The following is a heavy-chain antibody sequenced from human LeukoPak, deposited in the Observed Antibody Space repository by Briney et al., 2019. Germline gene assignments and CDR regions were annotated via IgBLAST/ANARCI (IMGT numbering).Heavy chain of an antibody. V-gene: IGHV1-69*05. Sequence: SVKVSCKASGGTFSSYAISWVRQAPGQGLEWMGGIIPIFGTANYAQKFQGRVTITTDESTSAAYMELSSLRSEDTAVYYCASSKPDFWSGRKGYYFDYWGQGTLVTVSS. D-gene: IGHD3-3*01. CDR2: IIPIFGTA. CDR1: GGTFSSYA. J-gene: IGHJ4*02. CDR3: ASSKPDFWSGRKGYYFDY.